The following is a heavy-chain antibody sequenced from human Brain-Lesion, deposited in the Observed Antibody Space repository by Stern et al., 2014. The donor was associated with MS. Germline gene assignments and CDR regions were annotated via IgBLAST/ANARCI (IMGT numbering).Heavy chain of an antibody. CDR3: ARDQRGITIFGVVTDYYYLGMDV. J-gene: IGHJ6*02. CDR2: INPNTGGT. D-gene: IGHD3-3*01. Sequence: VQLVESGAEVKKPGGSVRVSCKTSGYIFTGYYIHWVRQAPGQGLEWMSWINPNTGGTKDAQKVQGRVTMSRDTSISTAYVELSSLTSDDTAVYYCARDQRGITIFGVVTDYYYLGMDVWGQGTTVTVSS. CDR1: GYIFTGYY. V-gene: IGHV1-2*02.